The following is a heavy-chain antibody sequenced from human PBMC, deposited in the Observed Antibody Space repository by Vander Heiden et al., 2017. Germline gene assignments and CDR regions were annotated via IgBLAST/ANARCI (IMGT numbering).Heavy chain of an antibody. CDR3: AGRAVAKYYFDY. Sequence: QLQLQESGPGLVKPSEPLSLTCTVPGGSISSSSYYWGWIRQPPGKGLEWIGSIYYSGSTYYNPALKSRVTISVDTSKKQCSLKLRSVTAADTAVYYSAGRAVAKYYFDYWGQGTMVTVSS. J-gene: IGHJ4*02. V-gene: IGHV4-39*01. D-gene: IGHD6-19*01. CDR1: GGSISSSSYY. CDR2: IYYSGST.